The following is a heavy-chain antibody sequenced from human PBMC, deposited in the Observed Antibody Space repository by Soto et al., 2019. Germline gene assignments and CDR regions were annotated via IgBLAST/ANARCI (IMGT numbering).Heavy chain of an antibody. Sequence: QVPLVQSGAEVKEPGASVKVSCKASGDTFTAYGFHWVRQAPGHRLEWMGWINAGNGDTKYSQKFQDRVTITRDTSASIAYMEMSSLRSEDTTVYYCARDVSSSIDCWGQGTLVTVSS. V-gene: IGHV1-3*01. CDR1: GDTFTAYG. CDR2: INAGNGDT. D-gene: IGHD6-6*01. J-gene: IGHJ4*02. CDR3: ARDVSSSIDC.